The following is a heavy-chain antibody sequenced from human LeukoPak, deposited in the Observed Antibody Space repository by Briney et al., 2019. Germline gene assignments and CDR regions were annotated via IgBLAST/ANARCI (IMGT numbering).Heavy chain of an antibody. J-gene: IGHJ3*02. CDR2: IKSKTDGGTT. V-gene: IGHV3-15*01. Sequence: PGGSLRLSCAASGFTFSNAWMSWVRQAPGKGLEWVGRIKSKTDGGTTDYAAPVKGRFTISRDDSKNTLYLQMNSLKTEDTAVYYCTTVTLLVWFGETGLDIWGQGTMVTVSS. D-gene: IGHD3-10*01. CDR1: GFTFSNAW. CDR3: TTVTLLVWFGETGLDI.